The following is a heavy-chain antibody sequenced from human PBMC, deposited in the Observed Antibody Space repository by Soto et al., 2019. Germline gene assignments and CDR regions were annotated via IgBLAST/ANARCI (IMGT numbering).Heavy chain of an antibody. Sequence: QVQLVQSGADVKKPGSSVKVSCEVSGGTFSNYAFTWVRQGPGQGLEWMGGIIPIFGTANYARQFKGRVAISADKATTTTYMELSNLPSEDTAVYYCARVAETGYTSGWYDFDYWGQGSLVTVSS. V-gene: IGHV1-69*14. D-gene: IGHD6-19*01. CDR1: GGTFSNYA. CDR3: ARVAETGYTSGWYDFDY. CDR2: IIPIFGTA. J-gene: IGHJ4*02.